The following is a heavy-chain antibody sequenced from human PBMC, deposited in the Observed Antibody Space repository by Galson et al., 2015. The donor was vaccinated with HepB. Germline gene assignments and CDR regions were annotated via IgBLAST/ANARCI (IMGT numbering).Heavy chain of an antibody. J-gene: IGHJ5*02. V-gene: IGHV1-18*01. CDR3: ARGALVAVVDATQNNWFDP. CDR1: GYTFTSYA. Sequence: SVKVSCKASGYTFTSYAITWVRQAPGQGLEWMGWISAYNGNPNYAQKLQGRVTMTTDTSTSTAYMELRSLRSDDTAVYYCARGALVAVVDATQNNWFDPWGQGTLVTVSS. CDR2: ISAYNGNP. D-gene: IGHD2-15*01.